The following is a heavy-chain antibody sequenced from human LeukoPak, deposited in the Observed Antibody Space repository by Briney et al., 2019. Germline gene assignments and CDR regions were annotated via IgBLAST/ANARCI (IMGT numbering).Heavy chain of an antibody. CDR3: ASSITVTITYFDY. D-gene: IGHD4-17*01. Sequence: ASVKVSCKASGYTFTSYYMHWVRQAPGQGLEWMGWINPNSGGTNYAQKFQGRVTMTRDTSISTAYMELSRLRSDDTAVYYCASSITVTITYFDYWGQGTLVTVSS. J-gene: IGHJ4*02. V-gene: IGHV1-2*02. CDR1: GYTFTSYY. CDR2: INPNSGGT.